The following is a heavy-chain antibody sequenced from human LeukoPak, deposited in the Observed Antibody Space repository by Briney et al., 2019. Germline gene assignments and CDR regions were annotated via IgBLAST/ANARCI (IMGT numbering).Heavy chain of an antibody. V-gene: IGHV3-23*01. D-gene: IGHD2-15*01. CDR2: ISGSGGST. CDR1: GFTFSSYG. J-gene: IGHJ4*02. Sequence: GGSLRLSCAASGFTFSSYGMSWVHQAPGKGLEWVSAISGSGGSTYYADSVKGRFTISRDNSKNTLYLQMNSLRAEDTAVYYCAKLGYCSGGSCYRSFSFWGQGTLVTVSS. CDR3: AKLGYCSGGSCYRSFSF.